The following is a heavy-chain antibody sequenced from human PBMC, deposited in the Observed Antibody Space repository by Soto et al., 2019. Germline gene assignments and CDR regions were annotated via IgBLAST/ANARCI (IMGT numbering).Heavy chain of an antibody. D-gene: IGHD1-7*01. J-gene: IGHJ4*02. CDR2: ISYDGSNK. CDR3: AKDHNWNYDIGTIGAY. V-gene: IGHV3-30*18. CDR1: GFTFSSYG. Sequence: GGSLRLSCAASGFTFSSYGMHWVRQAPGKGLEWVAVISYDGSNKYYADSVKGRFTISRDNSKNTLYLQMNSLRAEDTAVYYCAKDHNWNYDIGTIGAYWGQGTLVTVS.